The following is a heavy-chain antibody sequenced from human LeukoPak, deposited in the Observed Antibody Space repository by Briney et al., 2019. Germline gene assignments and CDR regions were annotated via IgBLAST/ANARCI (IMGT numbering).Heavy chain of an antibody. D-gene: IGHD2-15*01. CDR1: GGSFSGYY. Sequence: PSETLSLTCAVYGGSFSGYYWSWIRQPPGKGLEWIGEINHSGSTNYNPSLKSRVTISVDTSKNQFSLKLSSVTAADTAVYYCARGGGYCSGGSCYNREFDNWGQGTLVTDSS. CDR2: INHSGST. J-gene: IGHJ4*02. CDR3: ARGGGYCSGGSCYNREFDN. V-gene: IGHV4-34*01.